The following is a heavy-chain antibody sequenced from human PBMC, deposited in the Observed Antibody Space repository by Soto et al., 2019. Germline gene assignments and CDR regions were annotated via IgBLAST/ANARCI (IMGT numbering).Heavy chain of an antibody. V-gene: IGHV4-31*03. CDR3: ARHNYYDSTGYLDY. CDR2: IYYSGST. D-gene: IGHD3-22*01. CDR1: GGSISSGGYY. J-gene: IGHJ4*02. Sequence: QVQLQESGPGLVKPSQTLSLTCTVSGGSISSGGYYWSWIRQHPGKGLEWIGYIYYSGSTYYSPSLKIRLTISIDTSKNQFSRKLSSVTAADTAVYYCARHNYYDSTGYLDYWGQGTLVTVSS.